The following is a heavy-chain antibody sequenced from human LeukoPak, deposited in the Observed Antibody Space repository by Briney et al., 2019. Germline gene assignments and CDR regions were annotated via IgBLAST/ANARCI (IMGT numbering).Heavy chain of an antibody. Sequence: HPGGSLRLSGAASGFAFNTYGMHWVRQAPDKGLEWVAVIWYDGSDKYYADSVKGRFTISRDNSKNTLYLQMNSLRAEDTAVYYCARDERACYFDYWGQGTLVTVSS. V-gene: IGHV3-33*01. CDR3: ARDERACYFDY. CDR2: IWYDGSDK. CDR1: GFAFNTYG. J-gene: IGHJ4*02.